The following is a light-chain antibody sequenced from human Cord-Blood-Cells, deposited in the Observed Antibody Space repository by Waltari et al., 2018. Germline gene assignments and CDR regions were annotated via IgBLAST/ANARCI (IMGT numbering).Light chain of an antibody. CDR2: GNS. CDR1: SSNIGSGYD. CDR3: QSYDSSLSGYV. V-gene: IGLV1-40*01. J-gene: IGLJ1*01. Sequence: SVLTQPPSVSGAPGQRVTISCTGSSSNIGSGYDVHWYQQRPGTAPKPLIYGNSNRPSGVPDRFSGSKSGTSASLAITGLQAEDEADYYCQSYDSSLSGYVFGTGTKVTVL.